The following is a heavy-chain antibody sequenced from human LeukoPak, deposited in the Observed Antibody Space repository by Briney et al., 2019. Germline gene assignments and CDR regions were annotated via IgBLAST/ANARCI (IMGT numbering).Heavy chain of an antibody. V-gene: IGHV1-46*01. J-gene: IGHJ6*02. CDR2: INPSGGST. CDR1: GYTFTSYY. CDR3: ASLVVVAATPSTDYYYGMDV. Sequence: GASVKVSCKASGYTFTSYYMHWVRQAAGQGLEWMGIINPSGGSTSYAQKFQGRVTMTRDTSTSTVYMELSSLRSEDTAVYYCASLVVVAATPSTDYYYGMDVWGQGTTVTVSS. D-gene: IGHD2-15*01.